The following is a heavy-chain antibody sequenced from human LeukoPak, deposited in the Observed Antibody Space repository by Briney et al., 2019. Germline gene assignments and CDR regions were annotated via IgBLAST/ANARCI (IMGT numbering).Heavy chain of an antibody. CDR1: VYTFTGFY. D-gene: IGHD2-15*01. Sequence: SVKLSCKASVYTFTGFYMHWVRQSPGHGVECMRRINPNSGGTNYTQKLHGRVTTTSATSITTANMALSRVRSDHTAVHCFARDQYCSGGSCYFVFFNYWGQGTLVTVYS. V-gene: IGHV1-2*06. CDR3: ARDQYCSGGSCYFVFFNY. J-gene: IGHJ4*02. CDR2: INPNSGGT.